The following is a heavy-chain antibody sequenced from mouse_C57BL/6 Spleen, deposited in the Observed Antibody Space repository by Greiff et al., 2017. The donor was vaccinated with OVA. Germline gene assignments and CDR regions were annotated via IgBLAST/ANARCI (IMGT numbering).Heavy chain of an antibody. D-gene: IGHD2-4*01. J-gene: IGHJ2*01. CDR1: GFNIKDDY. V-gene: IGHV14-4*01. CDR3: TAYDYDGGYLDY. Sequence: VQLQQSGAELVRPGASVKLSCTASGFNIKDDYMHWVKQRPEQGLEWIGWIDPENGDTEYASKVKGKATITADTSSNTAYLQLSSLTSEDTAVYYCTAYDYDGGYLDYWGQGTTLTVSS. CDR2: IDPENGDT.